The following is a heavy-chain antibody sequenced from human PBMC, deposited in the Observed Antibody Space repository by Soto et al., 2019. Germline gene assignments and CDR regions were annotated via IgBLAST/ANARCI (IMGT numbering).Heavy chain of an antibody. Sequence: EVQLVESGGGLIHPGGSLRLSCGASGFTVSTTYMSWVRQAPGKGLEWVSTMYTGGSTSYADSVKGRLTISRDNSKNTVYDQMNSQRAEDTGVYYGAGGEGYSGYDGHDSWGQGTLVTVSS. CDR2: MYTGGST. CDR3: AGGEGYSGYDGHDS. D-gene: IGHD5-12*01. J-gene: IGHJ4*02. V-gene: IGHV3-53*01. CDR1: GFTVSTTY.